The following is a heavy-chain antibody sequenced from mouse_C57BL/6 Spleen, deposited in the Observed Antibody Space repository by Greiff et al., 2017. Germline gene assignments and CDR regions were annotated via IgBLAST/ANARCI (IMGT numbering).Heavy chain of an antibody. CDR3: ARWGGYYAMDY. CDR1: GYAFSSSW. CDR2: IYPGDGDT. V-gene: IGHV1-82*01. D-gene: IGHD1-1*02. Sequence: VQLQQSGPELVKPGASVKISCKASGYAFSSSWMNWVKQRPGKGLEWLGRIYPGDGDTNYNGKFKGKATLTADKSSSTAYMQLSSLTSEDSAVYFCARWGGYYAMDYWGQGTSVTVSS. J-gene: IGHJ4*01.